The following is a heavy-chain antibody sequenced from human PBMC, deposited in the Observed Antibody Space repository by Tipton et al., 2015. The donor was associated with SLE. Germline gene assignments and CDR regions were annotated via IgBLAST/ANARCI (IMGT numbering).Heavy chain of an antibody. CDR1: GGSFSGYY. CDR2: THYSGST. J-gene: IGHJ4*02. Sequence: TLSLTCAVYGGSFSGYYWGWIRQPPGKGLEWIGTTHYSGSTFYNPSLKSRVTISVDMSKNQFSVKLTSVTAADTAVYHCARVSRGYSGYEWAGFFDYWGQGALVTVSS. V-gene: IGHV4-34*01. D-gene: IGHD5-12*01. CDR3: ARVSRGYSGYEWAGFFDY.